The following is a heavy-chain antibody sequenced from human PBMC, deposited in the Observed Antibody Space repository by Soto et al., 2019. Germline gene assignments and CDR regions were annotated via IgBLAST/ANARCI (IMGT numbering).Heavy chain of an antibody. J-gene: IGHJ3*02. V-gene: IGHV3-21*06. Sequence: EVQLVESGGGLVKPGGSLRLSCAASGFTFSSYSMSWVRQAPGTGLEWVSSISSSSSYIYYADSVRGRFTISRDNAKNSLYLQMNSLRAEDTAVYYCARAMVRGIIVGAFDIGGQGTMVTVSS. CDR3: ARAMVRGIIVGAFDI. D-gene: IGHD3-10*01. CDR1: GFTFSSYS. CDR2: ISSSSSYI.